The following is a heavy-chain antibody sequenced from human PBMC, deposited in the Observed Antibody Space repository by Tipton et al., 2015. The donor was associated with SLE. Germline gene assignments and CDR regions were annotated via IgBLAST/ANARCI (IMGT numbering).Heavy chain of an antibody. J-gene: IGHJ6*03. V-gene: IGHV4-31*03. Sequence: TLSLTCTVSGGSINSGVFYWGWVRQNPGKSPEWIGYIYYNGGTSYNPSLKGRLSISLDTSKNSFSLKLNSVSAADTAVYYCARLSGNYYFYMDVWGRGTSASVSS. CDR2: IYYNGGT. CDR3: ARLSGNYYFYMDV. CDR1: GGSINSGVFY. D-gene: IGHD1-14*01.